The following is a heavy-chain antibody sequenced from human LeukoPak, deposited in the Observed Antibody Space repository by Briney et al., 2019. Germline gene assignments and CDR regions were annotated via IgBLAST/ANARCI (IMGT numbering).Heavy chain of an antibody. CDR1: GYTFTGYY. J-gene: IGHJ5*02. D-gene: IGHD6-13*01. CDR2: INPNSGGT. Sequence: ASVKVSCKASGYTFTGYYMHWVRQAPGQGLEWMGWINPNSGGTNYAQKFQGRVTMTTDTSTSTAYMELRSLRSDDTAVYYCARVISSSSWYGPWSCWFDPWGQGTLVTVSP. V-gene: IGHV1-2*02. CDR3: ARVISSSSWYGPWSCWFDP.